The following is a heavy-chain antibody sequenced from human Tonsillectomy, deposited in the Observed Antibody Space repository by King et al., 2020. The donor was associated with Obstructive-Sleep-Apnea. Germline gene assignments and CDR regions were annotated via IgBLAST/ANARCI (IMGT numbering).Heavy chain of an antibody. CDR2: ISGDGGIT. D-gene: IGHD5-24*01. Sequence: VQLVESGGVVVQPGGSLRLSCAASGFTFDDYAMHWFRQAPGKGLAWVSLISGDGGITYYADSVKGRLTISRDNSKNSLYLQMNSLRAEDTALYYCAKARGLDGYFDYWGQGTLVTVSS. CDR1: GFTFDDYA. V-gene: IGHV3-43D*03. J-gene: IGHJ4*02. CDR3: AKARGLDGYFDY.